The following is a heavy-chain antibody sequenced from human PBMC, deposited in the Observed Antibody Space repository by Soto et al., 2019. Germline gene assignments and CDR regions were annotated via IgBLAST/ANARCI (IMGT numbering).Heavy chain of an antibody. V-gene: IGHV3-30-3*01. J-gene: IGHJ4*02. CDR1: GFRFRNYA. CDR2: ISYDGSDR. D-gene: IGHD1-26*01. Sequence: QVQLVESGGGVVQPGKSLRLSCAASGFRFRNYAMHWVRQAPGKGLDWVTLISYDGSDRFYADSVKGRFTISRVNTKNTVYLQMNSLRLEDTAVYYCARGGPYFDYWGQGTLVTVSS. CDR3: ARGGPYFDY.